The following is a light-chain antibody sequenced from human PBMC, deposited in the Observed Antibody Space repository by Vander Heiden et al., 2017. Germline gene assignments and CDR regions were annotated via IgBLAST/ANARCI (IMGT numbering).Light chain of an antibody. J-gene: IGKJ4*01. V-gene: IGKV3-11*02. CDR2: DAS. Sequence: IVSTQSPATLSLSPGERATLSCRASQSVSSYLAWYQQKPGQAPRLLIYDASNRATGVPARFSGSGSERDFTLTISSLEPEDFAIYYCQQRSNWPAAFGGGTMVEIK. CDR1: QSVSSY. CDR3: QQRSNWPAA.